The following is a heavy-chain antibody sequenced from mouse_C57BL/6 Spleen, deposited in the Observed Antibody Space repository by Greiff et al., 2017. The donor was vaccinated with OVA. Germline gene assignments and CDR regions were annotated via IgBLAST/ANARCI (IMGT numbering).Heavy chain of an antibody. J-gene: IGHJ1*03. D-gene: IGHD2-4*01. Sequence: VQLQKSGPELVKPGASVKISCKASGYSFTDYNMNWVKQSNGKSLEWIGVINPNYGTTSYNQKFKGKATLTVDQSSSTAYMQLNSLTSEDSAVYYCAPYDYDDGNWYFDVWGTGTTVTVSS. CDR1: GYSFTDYN. CDR3: APYDYDDGNWYFDV. CDR2: INPNYGTT. V-gene: IGHV1-39*01.